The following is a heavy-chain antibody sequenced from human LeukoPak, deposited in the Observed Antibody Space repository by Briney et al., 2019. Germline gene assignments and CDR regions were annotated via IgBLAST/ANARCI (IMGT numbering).Heavy chain of an antibody. CDR3: VRGGGDYVEFDP. D-gene: IGHD4-17*01. Sequence: GGSLRLSCAASGFTFSSYAMSWVRQAPGKGLEWVSSVTGNGDNTFHADSVKGRFTISRDNSKNMLYLQINSLRAEDTAVYYCVRGGGDYVEFDPWGQGTLVTVSS. CDR1: GFTFSSYA. CDR2: VTGNGDNT. V-gene: IGHV3-23*01. J-gene: IGHJ5*02.